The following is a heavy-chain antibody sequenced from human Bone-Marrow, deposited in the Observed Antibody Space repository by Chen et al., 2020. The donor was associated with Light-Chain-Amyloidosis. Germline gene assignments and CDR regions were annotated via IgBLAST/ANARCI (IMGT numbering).Heavy chain of an antibody. CDR2: IYPDDSDA. CDR3: ARRRDGYNFDY. J-gene: IGHJ4*02. D-gene: IGHD5-12*01. V-gene: IGHV5-51*01. Sequence: IGWVRQMPGQGLEWMGVIYPDDSDARYSPSFEGQVTITADKSITTAYLQWRSLKAPGTAMYYCARRRDGYNFDYWGQGTLVTGSS.